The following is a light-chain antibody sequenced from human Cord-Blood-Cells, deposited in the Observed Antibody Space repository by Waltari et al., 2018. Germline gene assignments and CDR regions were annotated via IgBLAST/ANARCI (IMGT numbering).Light chain of an antibody. J-gene: IGLJ1*01. V-gene: IGLV2-8*01. CDR2: EVS. Sequence: QSALTQPPSASGSPGQSVTIPCTGTSSDVGGYNYVYWYQQHPGKAPKLMLYEVSKRASGRPYRFSGSKSCNTASLTVSGRQAEDEADYYCSSYAGSNNLVFGTGTKVTVL. CDR3: SSYAGSNNLV. CDR1: SSDVGGYNY.